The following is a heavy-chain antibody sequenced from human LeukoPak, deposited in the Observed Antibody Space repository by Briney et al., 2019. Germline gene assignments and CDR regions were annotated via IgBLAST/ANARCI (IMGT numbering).Heavy chain of an antibody. CDR1: GGSFSGYY. Sequence: SETLSLTCAVYGGSFSGYYWSWIRQPPGKGLEWIGEINHSGSTNYNPSLTSRVTISVDTSKNQFSLKLSSVTAADTAVYNCARVRAYYGSGSYFDYWGQGTLVTVSS. CDR3: ARVRAYYGSGSYFDY. CDR2: INHSGST. D-gene: IGHD3-10*01. V-gene: IGHV4-34*01. J-gene: IGHJ4*02.